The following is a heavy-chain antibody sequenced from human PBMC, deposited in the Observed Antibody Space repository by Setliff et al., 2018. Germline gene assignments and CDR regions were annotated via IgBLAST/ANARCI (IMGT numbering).Heavy chain of an antibody. CDR1: GASINSGSNY. J-gene: IGHJ4*02. Sequence: SETLSLTCTVSGASINSGSNYWGWIRQPPGKGLEWIGRIHYRGTTYSNASLASRLTLSVDTSKNQFSLKLTSVTAADTAVYYCARTGTYRYFDYWGQGTRVTVSS. D-gene: IGHD1-1*01. V-gene: IGHV4-39*01. CDR3: ARTGTYRYFDY. CDR2: IHYRGTT.